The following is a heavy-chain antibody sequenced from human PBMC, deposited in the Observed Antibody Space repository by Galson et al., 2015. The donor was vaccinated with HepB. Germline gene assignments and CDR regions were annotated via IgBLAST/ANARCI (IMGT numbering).Heavy chain of an antibody. CDR2: INAGNGNT. CDR1: GYTFTSYA. J-gene: IGHJ4*02. D-gene: IGHD2-21*02. CDR3: ARDGVPDCGGDCYHDFDY. V-gene: IGHV1-3*01. Sequence: SVKVSCKASGYTFTSYAMHWVRQAPGQRLEWMGWINAGNGNTKYSQKFQGRVTITRDTSASTAYMELSSLRSEDTAVYYCARDGVPDCGGDCYHDFDYWGQGTLVTVSS.